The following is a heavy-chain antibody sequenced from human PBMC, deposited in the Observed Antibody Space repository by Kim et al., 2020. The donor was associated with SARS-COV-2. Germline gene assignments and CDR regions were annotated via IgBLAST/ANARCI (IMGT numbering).Heavy chain of an antibody. CDR3: AREAALIAVPEKNVDY. V-gene: IGHV1-46*01. CDR2: INPTGAFT. Sequence: ASVKVSCKASGFTFTNYFMHWVRQAPGQGLEWMGTINPTGAFTLFTQKYQGRVIITKDTSTSTVYMEVSSLRSEDTAVYYCAREAALIAVPEKNVDYWGQGTLGTVSS. CDR1: GFTFTNYF. J-gene: IGHJ4*02. D-gene: IGHD6-19*01.